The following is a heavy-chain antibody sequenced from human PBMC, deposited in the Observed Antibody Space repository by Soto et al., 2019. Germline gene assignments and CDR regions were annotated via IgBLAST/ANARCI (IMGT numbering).Heavy chain of an antibody. CDR3: AKDYSSGMGYYYYYGMDV. Sequence: GGSLRLSCAASGFTFSSYAMSWVRQAPGKGLEWVSAISGSGGSTYYADSVKGRFTISRDNSKNTLYLQMNSLRAEDTAVYYCAKDYSSGMGYYYYYGMDVWGQGTTVTVSS. CDR1: GFTFSSYA. D-gene: IGHD6-25*01. J-gene: IGHJ6*02. V-gene: IGHV3-23*01. CDR2: ISGSGGST.